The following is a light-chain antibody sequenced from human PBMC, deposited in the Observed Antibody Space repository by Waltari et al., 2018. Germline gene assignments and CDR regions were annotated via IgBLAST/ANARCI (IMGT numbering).Light chain of an antibody. V-gene: IGLV1-47*01. Sequence: QSVLTQPPSASETPGQRVTISCSGSSSNIGTYYLYWYQQLPGTAPKLSIYRNDKRPSGVPYRVSGSKSGTSASLAISGLRSEDEADYYCATWDDTLNMVFGGGTKLTVL. J-gene: IGLJ2*01. CDR1: SSNIGTYY. CDR3: ATWDDTLNMV. CDR2: RND.